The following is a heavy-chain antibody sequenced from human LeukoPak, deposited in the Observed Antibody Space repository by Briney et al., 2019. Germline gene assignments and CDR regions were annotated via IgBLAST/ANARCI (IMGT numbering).Heavy chain of an antibody. D-gene: IGHD6-19*01. J-gene: IGHJ3*02. V-gene: IGHV4-59*01. Sequence: SETLSLTCTVSGGSISSYYWSWIRQPPGKGLEWIGYIYYSGSTNYNPSLKSRVTISVDTSKNQFSLKLSSVTAADMAVYYCAREDSSGRHDAFDIWGQGTMVTVSS. CDR3: AREDSSGRHDAFDI. CDR2: IYYSGST. CDR1: GGSISSYY.